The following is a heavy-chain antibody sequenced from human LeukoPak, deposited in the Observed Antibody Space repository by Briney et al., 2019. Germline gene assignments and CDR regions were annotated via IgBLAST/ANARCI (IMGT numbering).Heavy chain of an antibody. CDR3: ATGEVATITPYYYYGMDV. J-gene: IGHJ6*02. CDR1: GYTLTELS. V-gene: IGHV1-24*01. D-gene: IGHD5-12*01. Sequence: ASVKVSCKVSGYTLTELSMHWVRQAPGKGLEWMGGFDPEDGETIYAQKFQGRVTMTEDTSTDTAYMELSSLRSEDTAVNYCATGEVATITPYYYYGMDVWGQGTTVTVSS. CDR2: FDPEDGET.